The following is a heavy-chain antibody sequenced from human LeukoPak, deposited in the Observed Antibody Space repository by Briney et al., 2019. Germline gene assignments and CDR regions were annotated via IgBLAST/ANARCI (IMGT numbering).Heavy chain of an antibody. CDR3: ARSGYSSGWYIY. D-gene: IGHD6-19*01. CDR1: GGSISSYY. V-gene: IGHV4-59*01. Sequence: SETLSLTCTVSGGSISSYYWSWIRQPPGKGLEWIGYIYYSGGTNYNPSLKSRVTISVDTSKNQFSLKLSSVTAADTAVYYCARSGYSSGWYIYWGQGTLVTVSS. J-gene: IGHJ4*02. CDR2: IYYSGGT.